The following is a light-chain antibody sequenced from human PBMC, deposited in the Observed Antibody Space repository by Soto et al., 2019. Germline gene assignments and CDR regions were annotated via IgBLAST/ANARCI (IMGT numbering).Light chain of an antibody. J-gene: IGKJ3*01. V-gene: IGKV3-15*01. CDR1: ESVHRN. CDR3: QHYSNWPPT. Sequence: EMVMTQSPATLSVSPGERVTLSCRASESVHRNLAWYQQKPGQCPSLLIYYASTRATGVPDRFTGSGSGTEFTLTISSLQSEDFGVYHCQHYSNWPPTFGPGTKVEIK. CDR2: YAS.